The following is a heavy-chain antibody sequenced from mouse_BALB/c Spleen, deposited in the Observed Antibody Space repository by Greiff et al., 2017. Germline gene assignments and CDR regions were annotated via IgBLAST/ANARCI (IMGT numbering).Heavy chain of an antibody. D-gene: IGHD2-2*01. V-gene: IGHV1-37*01. CDR3: GKGGYDGTDFDY. J-gene: IGHJ2*01. CDR1: GYSFTGYF. Sequence: EVKVVESGPELVKPGASVKISCKASGYSFTGYFMNWVKQSHGKSLEWIGRINPYNGDTFYNQKFKGKATLTVDKSSSTAHMELLSLTSEDSAVYYCGKGGYDGTDFDYWGQGTTLTVSS. CDR2: INPYNGDT.